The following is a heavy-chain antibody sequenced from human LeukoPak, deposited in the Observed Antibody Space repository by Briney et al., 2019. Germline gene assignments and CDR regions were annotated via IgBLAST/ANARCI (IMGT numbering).Heavy chain of an antibody. D-gene: IGHD3-22*01. J-gene: IGHJ5*02. CDR1: GGSISSYY. V-gene: IGHV4-59*01. CDR3: ARDPGYYYDSSGYRGPAYNWFDP. Sequence: SETLSLTCTVSGGSISSYYWSWIRQPPGKGLEWIGYIYYSGSTNYNPSLKSRVTISVDTSKNQFFLKLSSVTAADTAVYYCARDPGYYYDSSGYRGPAYNWFDPWGQGTLVTVSS. CDR2: IYYSGST.